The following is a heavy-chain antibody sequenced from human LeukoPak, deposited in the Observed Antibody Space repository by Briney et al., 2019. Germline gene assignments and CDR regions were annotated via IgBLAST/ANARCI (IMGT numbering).Heavy chain of an antibody. Sequence: GGSLRLSCAASGLTFSNAWMSWVRQAPGKGLEWVGRLKSKTDGGTTDYAAPVKGRFTISRDDSKNTLHLQMNSLKTEDTAVYYCATDGWAFDYWGQGTLVTVSS. CDR2: LKSKTDGGTT. V-gene: IGHV3-15*01. CDR1: GLTFSNAW. CDR3: ATDGWAFDY. D-gene: IGHD3-10*01. J-gene: IGHJ4*02.